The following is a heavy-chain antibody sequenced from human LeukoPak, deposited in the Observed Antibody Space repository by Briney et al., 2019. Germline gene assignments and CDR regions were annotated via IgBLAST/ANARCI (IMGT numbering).Heavy chain of an antibody. J-gene: IGHJ3*02. CDR2: IYTSGST. CDR1: GGSISSYY. CDR3: ARDDIALFDI. D-gene: IGHD5-12*01. Sequence: SETLSLTCAVSGGSISSYYWSWIRLPAGKGLEWIGRIYTSGSTNYNPSLESRVTMSVDTSKNQFSLKVSSVTAADTAVYYCARDDIALFDIWGQGTMVTVSS. V-gene: IGHV4-4*07.